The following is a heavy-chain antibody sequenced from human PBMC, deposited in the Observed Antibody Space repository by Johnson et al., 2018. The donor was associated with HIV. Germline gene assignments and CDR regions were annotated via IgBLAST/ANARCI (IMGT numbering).Heavy chain of an antibody. Sequence: VQLVESGGGLVQTGGSLRLSCAVSGFTFSNYWMNWVRQGPGKGLEWVANIKQDGTEKHCVDSVKGRFTISRDNAKKSLYLQMNSLTAEDTAVYYCARGWRGITMIDAFDIWGLGTMVTVSS. V-gene: IGHV3-7*02. CDR1: GFTFSNYW. D-gene: IGHD3-22*01. CDR3: ARGWRGITMIDAFDI. J-gene: IGHJ3*02. CDR2: IKQDGTEK.